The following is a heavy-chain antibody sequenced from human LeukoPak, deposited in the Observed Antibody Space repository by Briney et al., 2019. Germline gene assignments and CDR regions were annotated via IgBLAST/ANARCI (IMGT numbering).Heavy chain of an antibody. CDR1: GFAFSSFA. J-gene: IGHJ4*02. Sequence: PGGSLRLSCAASGFAFSSFAMSWIRQTPEKGLEWVSAITGRGDTTYYADSVKGRFAISRDNSKNTLYLQMNRLRVEDTAIYYCAKDLDIAAAHWGQGTLVTVSS. D-gene: IGHD6-13*01. CDR2: ITGRGDTT. V-gene: IGHV3-23*01. CDR3: AKDLDIAAAH.